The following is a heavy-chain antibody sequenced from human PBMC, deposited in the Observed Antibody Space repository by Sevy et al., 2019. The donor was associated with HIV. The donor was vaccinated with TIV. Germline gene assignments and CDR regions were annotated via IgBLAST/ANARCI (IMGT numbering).Heavy chain of an antibody. Sequence: SETLSLTCSVSXGSMRNFYWSWIRQPPGKGLEWIGNIYYSGSTNYNPSLKSRVTMSVDTSKNQFSLKLSSGTDADTXVYYCARXGFLXGAGSNRGPRNWFDPWGQGTLVTVSS. J-gene: IGHJ5*02. CDR2: IYYSGST. CDR1: XGSMRNFY. CDR3: ARXGFLXGAGSNRGPRNWFDP. V-gene: IGHV4-59*13. D-gene: IGHD3-3*01.